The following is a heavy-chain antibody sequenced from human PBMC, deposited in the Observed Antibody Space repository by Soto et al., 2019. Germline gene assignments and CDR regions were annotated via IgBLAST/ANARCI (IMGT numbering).Heavy chain of an antibody. Sequence: QVQLQESGPGLVKPSETLSLTCTVSGGSISSYYWSWIRQPPGKGLEWIGYIYYSGSTNYNPSLKSRVTISVDTSKTQFSLKLSSVTAADTAVYYCARLPYSSSAIDYWGQGTLVTVSS. V-gene: IGHV4-59*08. CDR3: ARLPYSSSAIDY. J-gene: IGHJ4*02. D-gene: IGHD6-13*01. CDR2: IYYSGST. CDR1: GGSISSYY.